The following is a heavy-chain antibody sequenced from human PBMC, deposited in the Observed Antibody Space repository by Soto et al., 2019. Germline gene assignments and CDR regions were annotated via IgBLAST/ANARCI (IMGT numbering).Heavy chain of an antibody. CDR1: GFAFSSYA. Sequence: QLGCAFSVYGPAAGFAFSSYAMIWVRQPPGKGLEWVSAISGSGSSTYYADSVKGRFTISRDNSKNTLYLQMNSLRAEDTAVYYCAKDFSGVVPYRLDWFDPWGQGTLVTVSS. V-gene: IGHV3-23*01. CDR3: AKDFSGVVPYRLDWFDP. D-gene: IGHD2-2*01. J-gene: IGHJ5*02. CDR2: ISGSGSST.